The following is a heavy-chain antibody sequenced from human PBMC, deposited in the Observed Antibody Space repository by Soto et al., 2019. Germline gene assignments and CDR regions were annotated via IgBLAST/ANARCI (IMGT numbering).Heavy chain of an antibody. D-gene: IGHD4-17*01. V-gene: IGHV1-69*08. CDR1: GGPFSSHP. J-gene: IGHJ2*01. CDR3: ARPDFGDYWYFDL. CDR2: IIPALGTA. Sequence: QDQLVQSGAEVKKPGSSVKVSCKASGGPFSSHPFSWVRQAPGQGLEWMGRIIPALGTATYAQKFQGRVTITADESATTVYMELNSLRSEDTAVYYCARPDFGDYWYFDLWGRGTLVTVSS.